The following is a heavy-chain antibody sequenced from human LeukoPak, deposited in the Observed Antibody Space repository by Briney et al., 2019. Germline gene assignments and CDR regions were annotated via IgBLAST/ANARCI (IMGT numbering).Heavy chain of an antibody. V-gene: IGHV1-18*01. CDR3: AREGPFIVEGAFDI. J-gene: IGHJ3*02. CDR2: ISAYNGNT. CDR1: GYTFTSYG. D-gene: IGHD2-15*01. Sequence: ASVKVSCKASGYTFTSYGISWVRQAPGQGLEWMGWISAYNGNTNYAQKLQGRVTMTTDTSTGTAYMELRSLRSDDTAVYYCAREGPFIVEGAFDIWGQGTMVTVSS.